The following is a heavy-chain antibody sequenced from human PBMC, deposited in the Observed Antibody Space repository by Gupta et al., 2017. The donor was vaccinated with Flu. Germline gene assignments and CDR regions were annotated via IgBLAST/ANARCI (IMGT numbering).Heavy chain of an antibody. J-gene: IGHJ6*02. V-gene: IGHV4-61*02. CDR1: GGSNSSGSYY. D-gene: IGHD3-22*01. CDR3: AGDYYDSSGYYYYYYGMDV. CDR2: IYTSGST. Sequence: PSQTLSLTCTVSGGSNSSGSYYWSWIRQPAGKGLEWIGRIYTSGSTNYNPSLKSRVTISVDTSKNQFSLKLSSVTAADTAVYYCAGDYYDSSGYYYYYYGMDVWGQGTTVTVSS.